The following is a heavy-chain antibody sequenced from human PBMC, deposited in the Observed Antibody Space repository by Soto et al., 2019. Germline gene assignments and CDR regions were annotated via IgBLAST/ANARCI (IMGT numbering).Heavy chain of an antibody. CDR2: ISSSSSYI. CDR1: GFTFSSYS. V-gene: IGHV3-21*01. CDR3: AREVLVATIKSPVCFDI. J-gene: IGHJ3*02. D-gene: IGHD5-12*01. Sequence: GGSLRLSCAASGFTFSSYSMNWVRQAPGKGLEWVSSISSSSSYIYYADSVKGRFTISRDNAKNSLYLQMNSLRAEDTAVYYCAREVLVATIKSPVCFDIWGQGTMVTVSS.